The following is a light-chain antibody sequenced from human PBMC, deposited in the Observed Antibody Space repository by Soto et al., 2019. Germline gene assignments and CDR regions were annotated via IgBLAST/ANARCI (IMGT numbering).Light chain of an antibody. V-gene: IGKV3-11*01. J-gene: IGKJ4*01. Sequence: EIGLTQSPATLSLSPGERATLSCRASQSISSHLAWYQQKPGQAPRLLIYDASNRAPGIPARFSGSGSGTDFTLTISSLEPEDFAVYYCQQRPNSPLTFGGGTKVEIK. CDR3: QQRPNSPLT. CDR2: DAS. CDR1: QSISSH.